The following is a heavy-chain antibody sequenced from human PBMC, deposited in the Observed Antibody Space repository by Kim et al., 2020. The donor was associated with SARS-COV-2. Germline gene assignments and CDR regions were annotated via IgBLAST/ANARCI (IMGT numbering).Heavy chain of an antibody. Sequence: SNPSLKGRVTISVDTSKTQFSLKLSSVTAADTAVYYCAIVESGWYYYFDYWGQGTLVTVSS. V-gene: IGHV4-34*01. D-gene: IGHD6-19*01. CDR3: AIVESGWYYYFDY. J-gene: IGHJ4*02.